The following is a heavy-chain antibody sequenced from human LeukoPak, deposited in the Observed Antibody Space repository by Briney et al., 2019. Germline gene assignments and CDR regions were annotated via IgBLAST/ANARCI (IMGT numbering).Heavy chain of an antibody. CDR3: ARDPTTVTKGLDI. Sequence: PSETLSLTCTVSGGSFNSHYWSWIRQPPGKGLEWIGYISYIGSTNYNPSLKSRVTISVDTSKKQFSLKLSSVTAADTAVYYCARDPTTVTKGLDIWGQGTMVTVSS. CDR1: GGSFNSHY. CDR2: ISYIGST. J-gene: IGHJ3*02. D-gene: IGHD4-17*01. V-gene: IGHV4-59*11.